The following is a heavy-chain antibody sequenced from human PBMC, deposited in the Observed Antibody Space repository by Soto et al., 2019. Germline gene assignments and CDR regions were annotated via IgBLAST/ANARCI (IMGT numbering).Heavy chain of an antibody. Sequence: EVQLLDSGGGLVQPGGSLRLSCVASGFTSSSCAMRWVRQAPGKVLEWVSGISASVGSTYYADSVQGRLTISRDNSKNTLYLQMNGLRAEDTAVYYCATPGLGTGRYFFHDWGQGTLVTVSS. CDR2: ISASVGST. CDR3: ATPGLGTGRYFFHD. V-gene: IGHV3-23*01. J-gene: IGHJ4*02. D-gene: IGHD2-8*02. CDR1: GFTSSSCA.